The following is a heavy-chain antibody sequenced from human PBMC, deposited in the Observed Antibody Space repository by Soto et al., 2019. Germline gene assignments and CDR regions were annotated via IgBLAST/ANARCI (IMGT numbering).Heavy chain of an antibody. D-gene: IGHD2-21*02. CDR2: IYSGGST. CDR3: ARGRDCGGHCRNWFDP. J-gene: IGHJ5*02. V-gene: IGHV3-53*04. CDR1: GFTVSSNY. Sequence: EVQLVESGGGLVQPGGSLRLSCAASGFTVSSNYMSWVRQSPGKGLEWVSVIYSGGSTYYADCVKGRFTISRHNSKNTLYLQMNSLRAEDTALYYWARGRDCGGHCRNWFDPWGQGTLVTVSS.